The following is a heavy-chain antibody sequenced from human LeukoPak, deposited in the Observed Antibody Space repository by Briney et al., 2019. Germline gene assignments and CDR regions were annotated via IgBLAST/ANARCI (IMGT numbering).Heavy chain of an antibody. Sequence: PGGSLRLSCAASELTFSTYGMHCVRQAPGKGLEWVAVISYDGSYKFYADSVKGRFTISRDNSKSTLYLQMNSLRAEDTAVYYCAKDGYSGLNTIDYWGRGTLVTVSS. CDR2: ISYDGSYK. CDR1: ELTFSTYG. D-gene: IGHD6-13*01. CDR3: AKDGYSGLNTIDY. J-gene: IGHJ4*02. V-gene: IGHV3-30*18.